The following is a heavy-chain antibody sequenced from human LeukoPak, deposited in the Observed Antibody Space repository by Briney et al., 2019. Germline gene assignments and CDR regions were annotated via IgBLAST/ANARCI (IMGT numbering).Heavy chain of an antibody. CDR1: GGSFSGYY. D-gene: IGHD1-26*01. J-gene: IGHJ4*02. CDR3: ARGVVGAIRY. CDR2: INHSGST. Sequence: SETLPLTCAVYGGSFSGYYWSWIRQPPGKGLEWIGEINHSGSTNYNPSLKSRVTISVDTSKNQFSLKLSSVTAADTAVYYCARGVVGAIRYWGQGTLVTVSS. V-gene: IGHV4-34*01.